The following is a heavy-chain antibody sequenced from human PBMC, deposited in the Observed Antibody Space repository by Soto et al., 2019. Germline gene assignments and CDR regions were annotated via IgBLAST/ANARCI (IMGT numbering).Heavy chain of an antibody. CDR3: ARGGVYYDFWSGYPDDAFDI. Sequence: ASVKVSCKASGYTFTSYDINWVRQATGQGLEWMGWMNPNSGNTGYAQKFQGRVTMTRNTSISTAYMELSSLRSEDTAVYYCARGGVYYDFWSGYPDDAFDIWGQGTMVTVSS. CDR1: GYTFTSYD. J-gene: IGHJ3*02. V-gene: IGHV1-8*01. CDR2: MNPNSGNT. D-gene: IGHD3-3*01.